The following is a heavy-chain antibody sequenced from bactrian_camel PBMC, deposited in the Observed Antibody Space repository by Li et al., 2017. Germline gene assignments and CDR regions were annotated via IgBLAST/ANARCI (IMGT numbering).Heavy chain of an antibody. J-gene: IGHJ4*01. D-gene: IGHD2*01. CDR1: GFTFSSYW. V-gene: IGHV3S25*01. CDR3: ATRTYCSGGYCYDLPRGEYNY. Sequence: QLVESGGGLVQPGGSLRLSCAASGFTFSSYWMYWVRQAPGKGLEWVSIIDSDGGTTKYADSVKGRFTFSRDNHKNSVYLQMSSLKTEDTAVYYCATRTYCSGGYCYDLPRGEYNYWGQGTQVTVS. CDR2: IDSDGGTT.